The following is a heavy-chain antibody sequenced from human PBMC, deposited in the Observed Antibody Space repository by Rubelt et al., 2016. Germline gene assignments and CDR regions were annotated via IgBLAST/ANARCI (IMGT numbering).Heavy chain of an antibody. J-gene: IGHJ6*02. CDR2: IRYDGSNK. Sequence: LEWVAFIRYDGSNKYYADSVKGRFTISRDNSKNTLYLQMNSLRAEDTAVYYCAKSRSSGYSSSWYQTYGMDVWGQGTTVTVSS. CDR3: AKSRSSGYSSSWYQTYGMDV. D-gene: IGHD6-13*01. V-gene: IGHV3-30*02.